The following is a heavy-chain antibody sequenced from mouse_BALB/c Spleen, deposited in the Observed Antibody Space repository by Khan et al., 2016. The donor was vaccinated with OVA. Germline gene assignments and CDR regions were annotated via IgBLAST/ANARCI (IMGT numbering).Heavy chain of an antibody. D-gene: IGHD2-14*01. V-gene: IGHV3-2*02. CDR1: GYSITSDYA. Sequence: EVKLLESGPGLVKPSQSLSLTCTVTGYSITSDYAWNWIRQFPGNKLEWMGYISYSGSTSYNPSLKSRISITRDTSKNQFFLQLNSVTTEDTATYDCARGPSAYYRYEGDYYAMDYWGQGTSVTVSS. J-gene: IGHJ4*01. CDR3: ARGPSAYYRYEGDYYAMDY. CDR2: ISYSGST.